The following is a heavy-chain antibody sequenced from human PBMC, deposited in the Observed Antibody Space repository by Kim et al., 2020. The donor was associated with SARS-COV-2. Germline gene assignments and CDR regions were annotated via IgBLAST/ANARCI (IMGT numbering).Heavy chain of an antibody. V-gene: IGHV4-59*08. CDR3: ARLDYGDYDEAFDL. J-gene: IGHJ3*01. Sequence: SETLSLTCAVSSGSITGYWSWIRQPPEKSLEWIAFVHHTGGATYNPSLKGRVTMSIDTSRKQISLRMTSLTAADTAIYYCARLDYGDYDEAFDLWGPGTLVTVSS. CDR1: SGSITGY. D-gene: IGHD4-17*01. CDR2: VHHTGGA.